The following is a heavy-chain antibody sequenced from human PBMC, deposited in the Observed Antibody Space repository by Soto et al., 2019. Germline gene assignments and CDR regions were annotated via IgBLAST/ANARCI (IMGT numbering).Heavy chain of an antibody. Sequence: GASVKVSCKASGYTFTSYAIHWVRQAPGQRLEWMGWIKAGDGSTRYSQNFQGRVTITRETSASTAYMELSSLASEDTAVYYCAKTTVNIPLYYFDSWGQGTLVTVSS. D-gene: IGHD4-17*01. CDR2: IKAGDGST. CDR1: GYTFTSYA. J-gene: IGHJ4*02. CDR3: AKTTVNIPLYYFDS. V-gene: IGHV1-3*01.